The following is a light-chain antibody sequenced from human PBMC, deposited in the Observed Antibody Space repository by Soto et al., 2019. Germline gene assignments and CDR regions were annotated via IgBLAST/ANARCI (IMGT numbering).Light chain of an antibody. Sequence: QSALTQPPSASGSPGQSVAISCTGTSSDVGGYSYVSWYQQHPGKAPKLMIYDVSKRPSGVPDRFSGSKSGNTASLTVSGLQAEDEADYYCSSYAGTHILFATGTKATVL. J-gene: IGLJ1*01. CDR2: DVS. CDR3: SSYAGTHIL. V-gene: IGLV2-8*01. CDR1: SSDVGGYSY.